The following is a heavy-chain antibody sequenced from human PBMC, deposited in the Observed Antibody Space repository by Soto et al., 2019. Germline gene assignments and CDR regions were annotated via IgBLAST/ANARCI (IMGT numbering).Heavy chain of an antibody. CDR1: GFTFSSYA. CDR3: VKGMIVVVINGPYDY. V-gene: IGHV3-23*01. Sequence: EVQLSESGGGLVQPGGSLRVSCAASGFTFSSYAMTWVRQAPGKGLEWVSAISGSGGSTYYAESVKGRFSISRDNSKNTLYLQMSSLRAEDTAVYYCVKGMIVVVINGPYDYWGQGILVTVSS. J-gene: IGHJ4*02. CDR2: ISGSGGST. D-gene: IGHD3-22*01.